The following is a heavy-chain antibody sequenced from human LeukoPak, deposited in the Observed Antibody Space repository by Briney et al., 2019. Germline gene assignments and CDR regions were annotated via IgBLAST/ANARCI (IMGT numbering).Heavy chain of an antibody. Sequence: SETLSLICAVYGGSFSGYYWSWIRQPPGKGLEWIGEINHSGSTNYNPSLKSRVTISVDTSKNQFSLKLSSVTAADTAVYYCASGRYYYDRGYFDYWGQGTLVTVSS. CDR3: ASGRYYYDRGYFDY. D-gene: IGHD3-22*01. V-gene: IGHV4-34*01. CDR1: GGSFSGYY. J-gene: IGHJ4*02. CDR2: INHSGST.